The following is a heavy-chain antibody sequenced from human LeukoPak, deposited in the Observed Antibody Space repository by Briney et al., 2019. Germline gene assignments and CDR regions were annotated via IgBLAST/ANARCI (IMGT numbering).Heavy chain of an antibody. J-gene: IGHJ4*02. V-gene: IGHV3-7*01. CDR1: GFTFSIYW. CDR2: IKQDGSEK. CDR3: ARDTWGNDY. D-gene: IGHD3-16*01. Sequence: PGGSLRLSCAASGFTFSIYWMSWVRQTPGKGLEWVANIKQDGSEKYYVDSVKGRFTISRDNAKNSLYLQMDSLGAEDTAVYYCARDTWGNDYWGQGTLVTVSS.